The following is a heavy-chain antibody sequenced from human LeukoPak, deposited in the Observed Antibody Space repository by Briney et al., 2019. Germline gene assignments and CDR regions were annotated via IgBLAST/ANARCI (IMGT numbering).Heavy chain of an antibody. CDR2: INHSGST. CDR1: GGSFSGYY. CDR3: ARGVYNYGSDCYFDL. Sequence: SETLSLTCAAYGGSFSGYYWSWIRQPPGKGLEWVGEINHSGSTNYNPSLKSRVTISVDTSKNQFSLKLTSVTAADTAVYYCARGVYNYGSDCYFDLWGRGTLVTVSS. J-gene: IGHJ2*01. V-gene: IGHV4-34*01. D-gene: IGHD5-18*01.